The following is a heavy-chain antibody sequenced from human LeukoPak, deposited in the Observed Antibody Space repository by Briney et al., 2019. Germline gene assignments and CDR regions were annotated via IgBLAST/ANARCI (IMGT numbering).Heavy chain of an antibody. D-gene: IGHD2-2*01. Sequence: SVKVSCKASGGTFSSYAISWVRQAPGQGLEWMGGIIPIFGTANYAQKFQGRVTTTADESTSTAYMELSSLRSEDTAVYYCARGPKVVRDYYYYMDVWGKGTTVTVSS. J-gene: IGHJ6*03. CDR1: GGTFSSYA. CDR2: IIPIFGTA. CDR3: ARGPKVVRDYYYYMDV. V-gene: IGHV1-69*13.